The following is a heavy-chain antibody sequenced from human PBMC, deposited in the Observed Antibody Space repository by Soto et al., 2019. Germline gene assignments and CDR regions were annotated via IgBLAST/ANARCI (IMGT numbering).Heavy chain of an antibody. D-gene: IGHD6-6*01. V-gene: IGHV4-31*03. CDR1: GGSISSGVYY. CDR2: IYYSGST. J-gene: IGHJ4*02. CDR3: ARGGSSSTYQFDY. Sequence: LSLTCTVSGGSISSGVYYWSWIRQHPGKGLEWIGYIYYSGSTYYNPSLKSRVTISVDTSKNQFSLKLSSVTAADTAVYYCARGGSSSTYQFDYWGQGTLVTVSS.